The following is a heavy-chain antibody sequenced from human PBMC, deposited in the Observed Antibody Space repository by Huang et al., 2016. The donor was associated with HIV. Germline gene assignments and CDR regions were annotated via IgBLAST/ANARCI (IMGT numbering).Heavy chain of an antibody. CDR1: GYSFTSYW. CDR2: IDAGDSDT. Sequence: EVQLVQSGAEVKKSGESLKISCKGTGYSFTSYWIGWVRQMPGNGLEWMVVIDAGDSDTRYSPAFQGQVTISADKSITTAYLQWSSLKASDTAMYYCARQDMEYGMDVWGQGTTVTVSS. CDR3: ARQDMEYGMDV. V-gene: IGHV5-51*01. D-gene: IGHD2-15*01. J-gene: IGHJ6*02.